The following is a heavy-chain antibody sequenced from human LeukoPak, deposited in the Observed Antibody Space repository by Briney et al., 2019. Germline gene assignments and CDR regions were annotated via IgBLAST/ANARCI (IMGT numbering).Heavy chain of an antibody. J-gene: IGHJ6*03. CDR2: INHSGST. CDR1: GGSFSGYY. Sequence: SETLSLTCAVYGGSFSGYYWSWIRQPPGKGLEWIGEINHSGSTNYNPSLKSRVTISVDTSKNQFSLKLSSVTAADTAVYYCARPYYYGSGSRYYMDVWGKGTTVTVSS. D-gene: IGHD3-10*01. V-gene: IGHV4-34*01. CDR3: ARPYYYGSGSRYYMDV.